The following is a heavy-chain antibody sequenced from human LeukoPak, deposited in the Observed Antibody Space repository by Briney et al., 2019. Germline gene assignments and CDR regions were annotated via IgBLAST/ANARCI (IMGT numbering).Heavy chain of an antibody. V-gene: IGHV3-48*03. CDR3: ARERYSYYSY. Sequence: QPGGSLRLSCAASGFTFSSYEMNWLRQAPGKGLEWVSYISSSGSNIYYADSVKGRFTISRDKAKNSLYLQMNSLRAEDTAVYYCARERYSYYSYWGQGTLVTVSS. CDR2: ISSSGSNI. D-gene: IGHD5-18*01. CDR1: GFTFSSYE. J-gene: IGHJ4*02.